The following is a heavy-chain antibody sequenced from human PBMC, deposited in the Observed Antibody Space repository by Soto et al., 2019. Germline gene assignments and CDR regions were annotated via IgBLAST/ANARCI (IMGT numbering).Heavy chain of an antibody. D-gene: IGHD2-2*01. Sequence: GSSVKVSCKASGYTFTGHYIHWVRQAPEQGPEWMGEIGPESGATRYAQRFQGRVTMTRDMSITTVYMELSRLRSDDTAVYYCARGGHIVVVPAASDWFDPWGQGTPVTVSS. CDR2: IGPESGAT. J-gene: IGHJ5*02. CDR3: ARGGHIVVVPAASDWFDP. V-gene: IGHV1-2*02. CDR1: GYTFTGHY.